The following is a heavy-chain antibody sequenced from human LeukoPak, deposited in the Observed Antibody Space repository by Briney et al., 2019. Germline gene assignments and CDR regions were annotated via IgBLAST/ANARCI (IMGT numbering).Heavy chain of an antibody. J-gene: IGHJ4*02. Sequence: ETLSLTCAVYGGSFSGYYWSWIRQPPGKGLEWIGEINHSGSTNYNPSLKSRVTISVDTSKNQFSLKLSSVTAADTAVYYCAREMGRVRYFDWSPIDYWGQGTLVTVSS. D-gene: IGHD3-9*01. V-gene: IGHV4-34*01. CDR1: GGSFSGYY. CDR3: AREMGRVRYFDWSPIDY. CDR2: INHSGST.